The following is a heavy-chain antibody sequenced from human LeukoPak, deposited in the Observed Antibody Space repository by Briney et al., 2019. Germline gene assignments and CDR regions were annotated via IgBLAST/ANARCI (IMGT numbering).Heavy chain of an antibody. D-gene: IGHD6-13*01. CDR1: GGSISSGGYY. CDR3: ARDLPYSSSWYGGLNY. J-gene: IGHJ4*02. V-gene: IGHV4-31*03. Sequence: SQTLSLTCTVSGGSISSGGYYWSWIRQHPGKGLEWIGEIYHSGSTNYNPSLKSRVSISVDKSKNQFSLKLSSVTAADTAVYYCARDLPYSSSWYGGLNYWGQGTLVTVSS. CDR2: IYHSGST.